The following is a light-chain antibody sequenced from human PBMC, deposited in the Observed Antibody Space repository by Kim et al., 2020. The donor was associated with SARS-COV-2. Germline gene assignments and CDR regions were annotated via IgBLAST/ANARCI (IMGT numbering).Light chain of an antibody. CDR1: QSVSDNY. CDR3: QQYDTSPSCT. V-gene: IGKV3-20*01. CDR2: GAS. J-gene: IGKJ2*02. Sequence: EIVLTQSPGTLSLSPGERATLSCRASQSVSDNYLAWYQQKPGQAPRLLIYGASSRATGIPDRFSGSGSGTDFTLTISRLEPEDFEVYYCQQYDTSPSCTFGQGTKLEI.